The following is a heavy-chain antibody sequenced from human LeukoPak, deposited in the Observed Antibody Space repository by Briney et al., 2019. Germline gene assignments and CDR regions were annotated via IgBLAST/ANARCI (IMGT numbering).Heavy chain of an antibody. CDR2: IYYSGST. CDR1: GGSFSGYY. V-gene: IGHV4-31*11. Sequence: SETLSLTCAVYGGSFSGYYWSWIRQHPGKGLEWIGYIYYSGSTYSNPSLKSRLTMSVDISKNQFSLKLSSVTAADTAVYYCARGVKGLRGAFDIWGQGTMVTVSS. J-gene: IGHJ3*02. D-gene: IGHD3-10*01. CDR3: ARGVKGLRGAFDI.